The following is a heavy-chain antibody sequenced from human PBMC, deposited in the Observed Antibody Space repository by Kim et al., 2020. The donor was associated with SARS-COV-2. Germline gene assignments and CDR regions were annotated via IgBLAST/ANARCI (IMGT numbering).Heavy chain of an antibody. D-gene: IGHD6-13*01. J-gene: IGHJ6*02. V-gene: IGHV3-9*01. CDR3: TKDISAGGVDV. CDR1: GFSVKDHA. Sequence: GGSLRLSCEGSGFSVKDHAMHWVRQAPGKGLEWVSGIYWNGDRKDYADSVKGRFITSRDNAKNSLYLQMNSLTSEDTASYYCTKDISAGGVDVWGQGTT. CDR2: IYWNGDRK.